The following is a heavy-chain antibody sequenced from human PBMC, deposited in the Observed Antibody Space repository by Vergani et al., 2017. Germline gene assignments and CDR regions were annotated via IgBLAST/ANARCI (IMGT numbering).Heavy chain of an antibody. CDR3: ARDGGGYCSSTSGHGGYYYYYGMDV. CDR2: IYYSGST. J-gene: IGHJ6*02. CDR1: GGSISSYY. D-gene: IGHD2-2*01. V-gene: IGHV4-59*01. Sequence: QVQLQESGPGLVKPSETLSLTCTVSGGSISSYYWSWIRQPPGKGLEWIGYIYYSGSTNYNPSLKSRVTISVDTSKNQFSLKLSSVTAADTAVYYCARDGGGYCSSTSGHGGYYYYYGMDVWGQGTTVTVSS.